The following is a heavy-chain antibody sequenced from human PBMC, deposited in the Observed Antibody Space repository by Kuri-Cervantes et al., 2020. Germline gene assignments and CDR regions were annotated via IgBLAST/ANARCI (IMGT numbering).Heavy chain of an antibody. J-gene: IGHJ4*02. CDR2: INPNSGGT. D-gene: IGHD2-2*01. Sequence: TCAASGFTFSGSAMHWVRQAPGQGLEWMGWINPNSGGTNYAQKFQGRVTMTRDTSISTAYMELSRLRSDDTAVYYCARDRYCSSTSCYHSMTTVTHFDYWGQGTLVTVSS. CDR3: ARDRYCSSTSCYHSMTTVTHFDY. V-gene: IGHV1-2*02. CDR1: GFTFSGSA.